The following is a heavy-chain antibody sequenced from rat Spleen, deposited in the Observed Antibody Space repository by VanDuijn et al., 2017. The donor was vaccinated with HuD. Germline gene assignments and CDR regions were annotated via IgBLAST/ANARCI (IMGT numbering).Heavy chain of an antibody. CDR1: GFTFSDYN. CDR3: ARSVFDY. CDR2: ISYDGSTT. J-gene: IGHJ2*01. Sequence: EVQLVESGGGLVQPGRSLKLSCAASGFTFSDYNMAWVRQAPKKGLEWAATISYDGSTTYFRDSVKGRFTISRDNAKSTLYLQMDSLRSEDTATYYCARSVFDYWGQGVMVTVSS. V-gene: IGHV5-7*01.